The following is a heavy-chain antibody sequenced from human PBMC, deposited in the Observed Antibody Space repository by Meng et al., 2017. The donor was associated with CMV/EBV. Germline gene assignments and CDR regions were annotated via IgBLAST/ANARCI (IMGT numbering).Heavy chain of an antibody. CDR3: AREDYGYYGMDV. V-gene: IGHV4-39*07. CDR2: IYYSGST. J-gene: IGHJ6*02. CDR1: GGSISSSSYY. Sequence: SETLSLTCTVSGGSISSSSYYWGWIRQPPGKGLEWIGSIYYSGSTYYNPSLKSRVTISVDTSKNQFSLKLSSVTAADTAVYYCAREDYGYYGMDVWGQGTTVTVSS.